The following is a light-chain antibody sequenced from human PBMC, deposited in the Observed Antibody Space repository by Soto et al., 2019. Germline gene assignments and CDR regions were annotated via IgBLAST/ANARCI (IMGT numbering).Light chain of an antibody. CDR2: DAS. V-gene: IGKV1-5*01. CDR1: QSISGW. J-gene: IGKJ1*01. Sequence: DIQMTQSPSTLSASVGDRVTITCRASQSISGWLAWYQQKPGTAPKLLIYDASILQSGVPSRFSGSGSGTEFTLTISSLQPDDFATYYCQQYSSYSWTFGQGTKVEFK. CDR3: QQYSSYSWT.